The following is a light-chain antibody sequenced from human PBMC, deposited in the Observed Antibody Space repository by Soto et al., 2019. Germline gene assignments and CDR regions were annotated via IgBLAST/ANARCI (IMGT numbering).Light chain of an antibody. CDR1: SSDIGAYNH. CDR2: EVT. CDR3: SSYTTSDTWV. J-gene: IGLJ3*02. Sequence: QSALSQPASVSGSPGQSITIPCTGTSSDIGAYNHVSWYHQYPGKAPTLMIYEVTNRPSGVSSRFSGSKSGNKASLTISGLQAEGDGDYCCSSYTTSDTWVFGGGTKVTV. V-gene: IGLV2-14*01.